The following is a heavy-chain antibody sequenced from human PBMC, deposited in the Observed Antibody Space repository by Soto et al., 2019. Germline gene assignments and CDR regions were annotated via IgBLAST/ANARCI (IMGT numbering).Heavy chain of an antibody. CDR1: GYTFTRYY. V-gene: IGHV1-46*01. CDR2: INPSDGSK. Sequence: QVQLVQSGAEVQEPGASVRVSCKASGYTFTRYYIHWVRQAPGQGLEWMGIINPSDGSKKYAQKFQGRVPLTRDTSTSTVYMELNSLRSDDTAVYYCAKSIKEGGMTVRGADYWGQGTLLTVSS. CDR3: AKSIKEGGMTVRGADY. J-gene: IGHJ4*02. D-gene: IGHD6-6*01.